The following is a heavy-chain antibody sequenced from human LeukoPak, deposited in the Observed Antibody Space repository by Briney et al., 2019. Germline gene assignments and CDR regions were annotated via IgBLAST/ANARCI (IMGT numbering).Heavy chain of an antibody. CDR3: ARAYQHRYSSSWYYFDY. Sequence: GTSLRLSCAASGFTFSSQAMHWVRQAPGKGLEWVSYITSGSTIYYADSMKGRFTISRDNAKNSLYLQMNSLRVEDTAVYYCARAYQHRYSSSWYYFDYWGQGTLVTVSS. CDR2: ITSGSTI. J-gene: IGHJ4*02. D-gene: IGHD6-13*01. CDR1: GFTFSSQA. V-gene: IGHV3-48*04.